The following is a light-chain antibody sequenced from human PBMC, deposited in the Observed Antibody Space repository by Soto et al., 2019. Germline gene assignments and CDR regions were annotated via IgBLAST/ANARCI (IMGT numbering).Light chain of an antibody. V-gene: IGLV2-14*01. CDR2: DVS. CDR1: SSDEGGYNY. CDR3: SSYTSSSSFV. Sequence: LTQPASVSGSPGQSITISCTGTSSDEGGYNYVSWYQQHPGKAPKLMIYDVSNRPSGVSNRFSGSKSGNTASLTFSWLQSEDEADYYCSSYTSSSSFVFGTGTKVTVL. J-gene: IGLJ1*01.